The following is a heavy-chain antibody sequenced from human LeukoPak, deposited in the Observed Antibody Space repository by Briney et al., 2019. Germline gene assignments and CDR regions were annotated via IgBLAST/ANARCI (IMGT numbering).Heavy chain of an antibody. CDR2: IYYSGST. CDR1: GGSISSHY. J-gene: IGHJ4*02. CDR3: ARDAASYFDF. Sequence: LETLSLTCTVSGGSISSHYWSWIRQPPGKGLEWIGYIYYSGSTNYNPSLKSRDTISIDTSKNQFSLKLSSVTAADTAVYYCARDAASYFDFWGQGTLVTVSS. V-gene: IGHV4-59*11. D-gene: IGHD6-13*01.